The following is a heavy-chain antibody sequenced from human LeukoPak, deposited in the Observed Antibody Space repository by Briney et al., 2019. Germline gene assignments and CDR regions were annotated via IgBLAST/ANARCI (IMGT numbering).Heavy chain of an antibody. CDR3: ARNQQLGGHSYYYYGMDV. CDR1: GFTSIAYA. CDR2: ISGGGVTT. D-gene: IGHD3-16*01. J-gene: IGHJ6*02. V-gene: IGHV3-23*01. Sequence: GGSLRLSCVGSGFTSIAYALTWARQAPGKGLEWVSGISGGGVTTYYADSVKGRFTISRDNSKNTLYLQVNSLRADDTAIYYCARNQQLGGHSYYYYGMDVWGQGTTVTVSS.